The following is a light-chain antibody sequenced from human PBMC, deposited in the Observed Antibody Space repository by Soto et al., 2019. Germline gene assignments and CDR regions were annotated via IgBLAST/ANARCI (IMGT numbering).Light chain of an antibody. CDR2: SNN. Sequence: QSALTQPPSASGTPGQMVTISCSRSSSNIGSNTVNWYQQLPGTAPKLLIYSNNQRPSGVPDRFSGSKSGTSASLAISGLQSEEEADYYCAAWDDSLKGDNYVFGTGTKVTVL. CDR1: SSNIGSNT. J-gene: IGLJ1*01. CDR3: AAWDDSLKGDNYV. V-gene: IGLV1-44*01.